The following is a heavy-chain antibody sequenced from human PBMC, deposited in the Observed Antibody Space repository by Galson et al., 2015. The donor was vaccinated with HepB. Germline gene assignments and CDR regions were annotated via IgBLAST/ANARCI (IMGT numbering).Heavy chain of an antibody. CDR1: GFTFSSYS. CDR3: ARDKFVYGDYVSFDY. J-gene: IGHJ4*02. D-gene: IGHD4-17*01. V-gene: IGHV3-21*01. Sequence: SLRLSCAASGFTFSSYSMNWVRQAPGKGLEWVSSISSSSSYIYYADSVKGRFTISRDNAKNSLYLQMNSLRAEDTAVYYCARDKFVYGDYVSFDYWGQGTLVTVSS. CDR2: ISSSSSYI.